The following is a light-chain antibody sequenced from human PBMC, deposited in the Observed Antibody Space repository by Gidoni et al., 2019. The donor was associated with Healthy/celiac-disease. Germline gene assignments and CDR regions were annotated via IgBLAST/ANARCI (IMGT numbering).Light chain of an antibody. CDR3: QQYGSSPNT. V-gene: IGKV3-20*01. J-gene: IGKJ4*01. Sequence: EIVLTQSPGSLSLSPGERATLSCRASQSVSSSYLAWYQQKPGQATSLLIYGASSRASGIPDRFSGSGSGTDFTLTISRLDPEDFAVYYCQQYGSSPNTFGGGTKVEIK. CDR2: GAS. CDR1: QSVSSSY.